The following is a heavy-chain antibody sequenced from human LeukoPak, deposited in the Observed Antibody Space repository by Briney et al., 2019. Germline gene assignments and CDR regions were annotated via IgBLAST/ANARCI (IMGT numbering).Heavy chain of an antibody. D-gene: IGHD1-1*01. Sequence: GGSLRLSCAASGFTFNRSWMNWVRQAPGKGLEWVANMDPSGSQKRYVDSVKGRFIISKDNPGTSLYLEMYSLRAEDKAIYYCAIWTSGNYWGQGTPVTVSS. J-gene: IGHJ4*02. CDR1: GFTFNRSW. CDR3: AIWTSGNY. V-gene: IGHV3-7*01. CDR2: MDPSGSQK.